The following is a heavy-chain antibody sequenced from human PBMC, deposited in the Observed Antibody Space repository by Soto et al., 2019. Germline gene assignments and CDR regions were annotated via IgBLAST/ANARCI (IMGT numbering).Heavy chain of an antibody. J-gene: IGHJ6*03. Sequence: QVQLVESGGGVVQPGRSLRLSCAASGFTFSSYGMHWVRQAPGKGLEWVAVIWYDGSNKYYADSVKGRFTISRDNSKNTLYLQMNSLRAEDTAVYYCARDRYSGYDYYYYYMDVWGKGTTVTVSS. CDR1: GFTFSSYG. V-gene: IGHV3-33*01. CDR2: IWYDGSNK. CDR3: ARDRYSGYDYYYYYMDV. D-gene: IGHD5-12*01.